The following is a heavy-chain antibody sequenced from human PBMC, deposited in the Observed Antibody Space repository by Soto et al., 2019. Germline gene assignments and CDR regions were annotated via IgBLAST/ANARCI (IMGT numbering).Heavy chain of an antibody. Sequence: EVQLVESGGGVVQPGGSLRLSCAASGFPFGTYAMNWVRQAPGKGLEWISYISSSSSIHYAQSVKGRFTISRDNAKNSLYLQMNSLRDEDTAVYYCARGCGCDCWTFAFWGQGTMVTVSS. V-gene: IGHV3-48*02. CDR2: ISSSSSI. CDR3: ARGCGCDCWTFAF. D-gene: IGHD2-21*02. CDR1: GFPFGTYA. J-gene: IGHJ3*01.